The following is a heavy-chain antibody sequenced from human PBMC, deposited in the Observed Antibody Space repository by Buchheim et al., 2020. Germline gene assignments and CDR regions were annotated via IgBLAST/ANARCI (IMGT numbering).Heavy chain of an antibody. CDR1: GGSISSSGYY. V-gene: IGHV4-31*03. D-gene: IGHD3-22*01. Sequence: QVQLQESGPGLVKPSQTLSLTCTVSGGSISSSGYYWSWIRQHPGKGLEWIAYIYYSGSTYYSPSLKSRVIISVETARNQSSLKLNSVTAADTAVYYCARSTFDSGGWGWFDPWGQGTL. J-gene: IGHJ5*02. CDR2: IYYSGST. CDR3: ARSTFDSGGWGWFDP.